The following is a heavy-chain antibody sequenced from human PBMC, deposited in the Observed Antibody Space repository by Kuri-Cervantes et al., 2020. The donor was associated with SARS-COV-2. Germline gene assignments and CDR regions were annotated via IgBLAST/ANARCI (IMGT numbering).Heavy chain of an antibody. D-gene: IGHD1-26*01. V-gene: IGHV3-30-3*01. CDR2: ISHDGSNK. CDR1: GFTFSSYA. CDR3: ARDHSGSYSHYFDY. Sequence: GGSLRLSCAASGFTFSSYAMHWVRQAPGKGLEWVAVISHDGSNKYYADSVKGRFTISRDNSKNTLYLQMNSLRAEDTAVYYCARDHSGSYSHYFDYWGQGTLVTVSS. J-gene: IGHJ4*02.